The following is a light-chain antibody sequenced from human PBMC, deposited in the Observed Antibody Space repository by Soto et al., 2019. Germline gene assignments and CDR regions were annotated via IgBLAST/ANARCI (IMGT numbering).Light chain of an antibody. Sequence: QAVVTQPPSVSGAPGQRVTISCTGSSSNIGAGYDVHWYQQLPGTAPKLLIYGNSNRPSGVPDRFSGSKSGTSASLAITGLQAADEADYYCQSYDSSLSGSEVFGGGTKLTVL. CDR2: GNS. CDR3: QSYDSSLSGSEV. V-gene: IGLV1-40*01. J-gene: IGLJ2*01. CDR1: SSNIGAGYD.